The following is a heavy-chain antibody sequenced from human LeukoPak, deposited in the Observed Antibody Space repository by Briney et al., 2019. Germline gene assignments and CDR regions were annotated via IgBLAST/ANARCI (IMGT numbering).Heavy chain of an antibody. V-gene: IGHV4-34*01. J-gene: IGHJ4*02. Sequence: KTSETLSLTCAVYGASFNTYYWNWIRQSPGKGLEWIGEINHTETTNYNPSLKSRVTISVDTSKNQFSLKLSSVTAADTAVYYCARLYSTGPFDYWGQGTLVTVSS. D-gene: IGHD6-25*01. CDR1: GASFNTYY. CDR3: ARLYSTGPFDY. CDR2: INHTETT.